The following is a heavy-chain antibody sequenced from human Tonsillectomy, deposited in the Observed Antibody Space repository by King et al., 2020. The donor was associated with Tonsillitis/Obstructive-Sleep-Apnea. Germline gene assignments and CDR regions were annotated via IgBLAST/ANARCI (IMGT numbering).Heavy chain of an antibody. CDR3: ARDITSGWSRNDAFDI. J-gene: IGHJ3*02. CDR2: INTNTGDP. V-gene: IGHV7-4-1*02. CDR1: GYTFTTHA. D-gene: IGHD6-19*01. Sequence: QLVQSGAELKKPGASVKGSCKASGYTFTTHALNWGRQAPGQGVEWMGGINTNTGDPTYDQDFTGRFVFSLDTSVSTAYLQISRLKAEDTAVYYCARDITSGWSRNDAFDIWGQGTLVTVSS.